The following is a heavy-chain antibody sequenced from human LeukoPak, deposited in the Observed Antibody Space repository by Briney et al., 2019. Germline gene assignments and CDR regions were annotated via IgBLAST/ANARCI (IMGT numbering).Heavy chain of an antibody. V-gene: IGHV3-11*01. CDR3: ARAAYNWN. D-gene: IGHD1-20*01. J-gene: IGHJ4*02. Sequence: GGSLRLSCAASGFTIRDYVMSWVRQAPGKGLEWVSYIDPSGTALYYADSVKGRFTVSRDNGKNSLSLQLRSLRAEDTALYYCARAAYNWNWGQGTLVTVSS. CDR2: IDPSGTAL. CDR1: GFTIRDYV.